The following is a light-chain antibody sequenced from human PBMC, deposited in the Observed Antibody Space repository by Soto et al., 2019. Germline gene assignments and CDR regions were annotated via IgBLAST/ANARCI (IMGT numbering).Light chain of an antibody. CDR3: QQYNNWPPGT. J-gene: IGKJ2*01. CDR2: GAS. V-gene: IGKV3-15*01. CDR1: QSVSSS. Sequence: EIVLTRSPATLSVSPGESATLSCRASQSVSSSLAWYQQKPEQAPRLLIYGASTRATGVPARFSGSGSGTEFTLTISSLQSEDFAVYYCQQYNNWPPGTFGQGTKLEVK.